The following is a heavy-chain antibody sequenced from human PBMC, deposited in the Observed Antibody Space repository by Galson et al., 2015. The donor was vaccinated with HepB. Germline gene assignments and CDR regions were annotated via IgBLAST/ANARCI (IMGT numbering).Heavy chain of an antibody. CDR2: ISYDGSK. V-gene: IGHV3-30-3*01. Sequence: SLRLSCAASGFTFSSYDLYWVRQAPGKGLEWVAVISYDGSKTYADSGKGRFTISRDNSKSTLYLHMNSLRFEDTSMYYCARVRINNLDYWGQGTLVTVSS. J-gene: IGHJ4*02. CDR3: ARVRINNLDY. CDR1: GFTFSSYD. D-gene: IGHD1/OR15-1a*01.